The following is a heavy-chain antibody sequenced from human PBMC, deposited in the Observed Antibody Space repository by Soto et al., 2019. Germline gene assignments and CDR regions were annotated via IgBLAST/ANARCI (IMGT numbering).Heavy chain of an antibody. CDR2: IYYSGST. CDR3: ARDQVSRLGRAYAFDI. V-gene: IGHV4-31*03. J-gene: IGHJ3*02. D-gene: IGHD5-12*01. Sequence: SETLSLTCPVSGGSISSGGYYWSWIRQHPGKGLEWIGYIYYSGSTYYNPSLKSRVTISVDTSKNQFSLKLSSVTAADTAVYYCARDQVSRLGRAYAFDIWGQGTMVTVSS. CDR1: GGSISSGGYY.